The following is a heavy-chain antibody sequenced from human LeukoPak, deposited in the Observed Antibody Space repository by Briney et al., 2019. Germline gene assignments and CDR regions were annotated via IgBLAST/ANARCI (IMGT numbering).Heavy chain of an antibody. CDR1: GYTFTSYY. D-gene: IGHD6-13*01. V-gene: IGHV1-46*01. J-gene: IGHJ6*03. CDR2: INSSGGST. CDR3: ARVPGSSWCTRHYYYCMDV. Sequence: ASVKVSCKASGYTFTSYYMHWVRQAPGQGLEWMGIINSSGGSTSYAQKFKGRVTMNRDMYTKRVYMELRSLRSEDTAVYYCARVPGSSWCTRHYYYCMDVWGKGTTVTVSS.